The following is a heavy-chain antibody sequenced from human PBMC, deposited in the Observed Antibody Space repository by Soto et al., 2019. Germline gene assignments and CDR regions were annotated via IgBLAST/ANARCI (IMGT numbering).Heavy chain of an antibody. V-gene: IGHV3-13*01. CDR1: GFNFNSYD. J-gene: IGHJ4*02. Sequence: WGALRLSCAVSGFNFNSYDMHWVRQAKGKGLEWVSAIGTAGDTYYPGSVKGRFTISRENAKNSLYLQMNSLRAEDTAVYYCARDRGYYDSSGYYQNWGQGTLVTVSS. D-gene: IGHD3-22*01. CDR3: ARDRGYYDSSGYYQN. CDR2: IGTAGDT.